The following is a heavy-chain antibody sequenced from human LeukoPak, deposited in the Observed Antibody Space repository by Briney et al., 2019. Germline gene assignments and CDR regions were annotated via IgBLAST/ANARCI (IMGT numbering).Heavy chain of an antibody. D-gene: IGHD2-2*01. Sequence: SETLSLTCAVYGWSFNDYYWNWVRQPPGKGLEWIGEINARGDTNYNPSLKSRVTISVDSSKNQFSLTLTSMIAADTAIYYCARGQVPAARGYNWFDPWGRGTLVTVSS. CDR1: GWSFNDYY. V-gene: IGHV4-34*01. CDR2: INARGDT. J-gene: IGHJ5*02. CDR3: ARGQVPAARGYNWFDP.